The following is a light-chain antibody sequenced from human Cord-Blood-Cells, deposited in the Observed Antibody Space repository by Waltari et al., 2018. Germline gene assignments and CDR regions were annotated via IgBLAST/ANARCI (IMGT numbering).Light chain of an antibody. CDR3: NSRDSSGNHLV. CDR2: GKN. J-gene: IGLJ2*01. Sequence: SSELTQDPAVSVALGQTVRITCQGDSLRSYYASWYQQKPGQAPVLVIVGKNNRPARIPDRFSGSSSGNTASLTITGAQAEDEADYYCNSRDSSGNHLVFGGGTKLTVL. V-gene: IGLV3-19*01. CDR1: SLRSYY.